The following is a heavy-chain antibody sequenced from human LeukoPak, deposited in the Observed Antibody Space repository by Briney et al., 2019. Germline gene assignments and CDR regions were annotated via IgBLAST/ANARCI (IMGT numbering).Heavy chain of an antibody. V-gene: IGHV4-34*01. CDR2: IYHDGDV. CDR3: ARVPLCTSNWHWFDP. J-gene: IGHJ5*02. CDR1: GGAFSAYY. D-gene: IGHD2-8*01. Sequence: PSETLSLTCGVSGGAFSAYYWSWIRQPPRKGLEWIGEIYHDGDVKYNPSLKSRVTMSIDASKNQFTLNLRSVTAADTAVYYCARVPLCTSNWHWFDPWGQGTLVTVSS.